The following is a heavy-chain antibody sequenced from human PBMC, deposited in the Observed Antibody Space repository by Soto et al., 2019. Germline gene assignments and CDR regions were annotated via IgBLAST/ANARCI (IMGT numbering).Heavy chain of an antibody. J-gene: IGHJ5*02. CDR1: GYTFTSYA. CDR3: AIDDGDSHCDCSGSLGNWFDP. CDR2: FHAGNVNT. D-gene: IGHD3-22*01. Sequence: ASVKVSCNASGYTFTSYAMHWVRQAPGQRLGWMAWFHAGNVNTKYSQKFQGSDTFTRDTSASTANTELSSLSSEVTAVYYCAIDDGDSHCDCSGSLGNWFDPWGQGTLVTVSS. V-gene: IGHV1-3*01.